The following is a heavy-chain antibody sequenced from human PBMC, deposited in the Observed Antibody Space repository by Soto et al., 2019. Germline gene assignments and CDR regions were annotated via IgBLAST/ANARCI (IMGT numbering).Heavy chain of an antibody. CDR1: GYTFTGYY. J-gene: IGHJ6*02. D-gene: IGHD3-9*01. CDR2: INPNSGGT. V-gene: IGHV1-2*04. Sequence: ASVKVSCTASGYTFTGYYMHWVRQAPGQGLDWMGWINPNSGGTNYAQKFQGWVTMTRDTSISTAYMELSRLRSDDTAVYYCARGGVLRYFDWLSLYGMDVWGQGTTVTVSS. CDR3: ARGGVLRYFDWLSLYGMDV.